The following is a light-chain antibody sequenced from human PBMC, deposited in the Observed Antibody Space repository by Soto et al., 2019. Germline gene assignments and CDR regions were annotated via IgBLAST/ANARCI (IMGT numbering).Light chain of an antibody. CDR2: DAS. Sequence: ENVLTQSPATLSLSPGERATLSCRASQSVSNYVAWYQQKPGQTPRLLIYDASTRATGISGSFSGSGSGTEFTLTISSLQSEDFAVYYCQQYNRWPLTFGGGTKVDIK. V-gene: IGKV3-15*01. CDR1: QSVSNY. CDR3: QQYNRWPLT. J-gene: IGKJ4*01.